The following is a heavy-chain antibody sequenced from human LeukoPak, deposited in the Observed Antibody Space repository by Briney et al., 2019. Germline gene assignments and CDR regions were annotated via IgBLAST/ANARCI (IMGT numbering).Heavy chain of an antibody. J-gene: IGHJ4*02. Sequence: PGGSLRLSCAASGFTVSSNYMSWVRQAPGKGLEWVSVIYSGGSTYYADSVKGRFTISRDNSKNTLYLQMNSLRAEDTAVYYCARNTYYYDSSGYYAQYWGQGTLVTVSS. CDR2: IYSGGST. CDR1: GFTVSSNY. CDR3: ARNTYYYDSSGYYAQY. V-gene: IGHV3-53*01. D-gene: IGHD3-22*01.